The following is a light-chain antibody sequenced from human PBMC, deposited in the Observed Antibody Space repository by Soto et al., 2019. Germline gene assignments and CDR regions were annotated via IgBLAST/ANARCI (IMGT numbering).Light chain of an antibody. V-gene: IGKV3-15*01. CDR2: GAS. CDR3: QQSNTWPWT. Sequence: VLTQSPATLSVSPGESATLSCRASQSISSHLAWYQQKPGQPPRLLIYGASTRATGSPARFSGSGSGTEFTLTIRSLQSEDFAVYYCQQSNTWPWTFGQGTKVEI. CDR1: QSISSH. J-gene: IGKJ1*01.